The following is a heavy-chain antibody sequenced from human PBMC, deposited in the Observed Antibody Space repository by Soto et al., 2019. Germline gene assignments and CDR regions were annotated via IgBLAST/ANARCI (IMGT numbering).Heavy chain of an antibody. J-gene: IGHJ5*02. Sequence: ASVKVSCKASGYTFTGYYMHWVRQAPGQGLEWMGWINPNSGGTNYAQKFQGWVTMTRDTSISTAYMELSRLRSDDTAVYYCAREGCSSTSCYLEYNWFDPWGQGTLVTVSS. V-gene: IGHV1-2*04. CDR1: GYTFTGYY. CDR2: INPNSGGT. D-gene: IGHD2-2*01. CDR3: AREGCSSTSCYLEYNWFDP.